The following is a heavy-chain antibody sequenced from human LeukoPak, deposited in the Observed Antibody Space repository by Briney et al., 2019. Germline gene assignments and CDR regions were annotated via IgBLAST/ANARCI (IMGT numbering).Heavy chain of an antibody. CDR1: GFNYSSYT. J-gene: IGHJ4*02. CDR3: ARGFSGYDGPPPGTLDY. D-gene: IGHD5-12*01. V-gene: IGHV3-48*01. CDR2: ISASRGIT. Sequence: GGSLRLSCAASGFNYSSYTMNWVRQAPGMGLEWLSYISASRGITYYADSVKGRFTISRDNAKNSLYPQMNSLRAEDTAVYYCARGFSGYDGPPPGTLDYWGQGTLVTVSS.